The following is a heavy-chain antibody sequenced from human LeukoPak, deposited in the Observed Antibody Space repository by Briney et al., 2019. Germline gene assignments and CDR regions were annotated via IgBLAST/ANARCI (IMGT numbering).Heavy chain of an antibody. V-gene: IGHV3-23*01. CDR2: ISGSGGST. Sequence: GGSLRLSCAASGFTFSSYAMSWVRQAPGKGLEWVSAISGSGGSTYYADSVKGRFTISRDNSKNTLYLQMNSLRAEDTAVYYCAKDLVITYSSGWFFGYWGQGTLVTVSS. D-gene: IGHD6-19*01. CDR1: GFTFSSYA. J-gene: IGHJ4*02. CDR3: AKDLVITYSSGWFFGY.